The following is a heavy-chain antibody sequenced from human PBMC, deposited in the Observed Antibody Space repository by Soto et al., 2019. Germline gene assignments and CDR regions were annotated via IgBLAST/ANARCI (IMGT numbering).Heavy chain of an antibody. V-gene: IGHV3-7*02. CDR2: IKQDGSEK. J-gene: IGHJ6*03. D-gene: IGHD4-4*01. CDR3: ARVPYSKYNYYYMDV. Sequence: GGSLRLSCAASGFTFSSYWMSWVRQAPGKGLEWVANIKQDGSEKYYVDSVKGRFTISRDNAKNSLYLQMNSLRAEDTAVYYCARVPYSKYNYYYMDVWGKGTTVTASS. CDR1: GFTFSSYW.